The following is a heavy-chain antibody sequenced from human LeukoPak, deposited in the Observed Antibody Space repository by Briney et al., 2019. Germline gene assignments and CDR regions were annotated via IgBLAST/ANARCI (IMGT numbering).Heavy chain of an antibody. V-gene: IGHV1-8*01. CDR2: MNPNSGNT. J-gene: IGHJ3*02. D-gene: IGHD3-16*01. CDR3: ARSLISPPDAFDI. CDR1: GYTFTSYD. Sequence: ASVKVSCKASGYTFTSYDINWVRQATGQGLEWMGWMNPNSGNTGYAQKFQGRVTMTRNTSISTAFMELSSLRSEDTAVYYCARSLISPPDAFDIWGQGTMVTVSS.